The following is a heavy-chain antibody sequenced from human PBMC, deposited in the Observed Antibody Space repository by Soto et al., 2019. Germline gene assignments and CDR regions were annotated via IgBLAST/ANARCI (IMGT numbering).Heavy chain of an antibody. CDR1: GYTFTSYA. V-gene: IGHV1-3*04. D-gene: IGHD2-2*01. CDR2: INTAKGYT. Sequence: QVQVVQSGAEVKKPGASVKVSCKASGYTFTSYAMHWVRQAPGQRLEWMGWINTAKGYTKYSQMFQGRVTIARDTSASTAYMELSSLNSEDTAVYYCVRGSSSATTSYFDLWGRGTLVTGSS. CDR3: VRGSSSATTSYFDL. J-gene: IGHJ2*01.